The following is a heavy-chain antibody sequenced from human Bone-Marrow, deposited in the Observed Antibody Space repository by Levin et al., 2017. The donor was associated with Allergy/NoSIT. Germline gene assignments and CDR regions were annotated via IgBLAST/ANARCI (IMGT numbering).Heavy chain of an antibody. V-gene: IGHV4-59*01. D-gene: IGHD6-6*01. Sequence: SETLSLTCTVSGGSISRDYWSWIRQPPGKGLEWIGYIYYSGSTNYNPSLKSRVTISVDTSRTHFSLKLSSVTAADTAIYYCARDSASSRFFTWGQGTLVTVSS. CDR1: GGSISRDY. J-gene: IGHJ4*02. CDR3: ARDSASSRFFT. CDR2: IYYSGST.